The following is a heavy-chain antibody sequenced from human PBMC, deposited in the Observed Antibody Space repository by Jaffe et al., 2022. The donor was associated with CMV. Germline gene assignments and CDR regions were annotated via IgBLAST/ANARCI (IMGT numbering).Heavy chain of an antibody. D-gene: IGHD2-21*01. CDR2: IYPGDSDT. V-gene: IGHV5-51*01. J-gene: IGHJ4*02. CDR3: ARGRASFVAPETESEEFDY. CDR1: GYSFTSYW. Sequence: EVQLVQSGAEVKKPGESLKISCKGSGYSFTSYWIGWVRQMPGKGLEWMGIIYPGDSDTRYSPSFQGQVTISADKSISTAYLQWSSLKASDTAMYYCARGRASFVAPETESEEFDYWGQGTLVTVSS.